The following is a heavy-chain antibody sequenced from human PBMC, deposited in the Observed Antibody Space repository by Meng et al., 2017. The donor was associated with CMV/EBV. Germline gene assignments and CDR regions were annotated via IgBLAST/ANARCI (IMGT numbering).Heavy chain of an antibody. D-gene: IGHD3-22*01. CDR1: GGTFSSYA. V-gene: IGHV1-69*05. Sequence: SVKVSCKASGGTFSSYAISWVRQAPGQGLEWMGGIFPIFGTANYAQKFQGRVTITTDESTSTAYMELSSLRSEDTAVYYCAGTYYYDSSGYYYSAFDIWGQGTMVTVSS. CDR3: AGTYYYDSSGYYYSAFDI. J-gene: IGHJ3*02. CDR2: IFPIFGTA.